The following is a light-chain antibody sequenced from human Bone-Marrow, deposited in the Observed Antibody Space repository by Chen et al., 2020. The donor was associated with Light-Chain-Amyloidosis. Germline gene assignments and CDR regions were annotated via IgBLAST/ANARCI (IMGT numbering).Light chain of an antibody. CDR3: QQYLSAPLT. V-gene: IGKV4-1*01. CDR2: WAS. Sequence: DIVMTQSPDSLAVSLGERATINCKSTQSVLSTSNNKNYIAGYQQKPGQPPKLLVSWASMRESGVPDRLSGSGSGTDFTLTISSLQAEDVAVYYCQQYLSAPLTFGGGTKVEIK. J-gene: IGKJ4*01. CDR1: QSVLSTSNNKNY.